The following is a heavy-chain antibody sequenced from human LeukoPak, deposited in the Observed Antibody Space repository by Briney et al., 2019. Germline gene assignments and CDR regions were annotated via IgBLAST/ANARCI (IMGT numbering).Heavy chain of an antibody. Sequence: GGSLRLSCAASGFTFSSYAMSWVRQAPGKGLEWVSAISGSGGSTYYADSVKGRFTISRDNSKNTLYLQMNSLRAEDTAVYYCARDRYDFWSGYPGGMDVWGQGTTVTVSS. J-gene: IGHJ6*02. CDR2: ISGSGGST. V-gene: IGHV3-23*01. CDR1: GFTFSSYA. CDR3: ARDRYDFWSGYPGGMDV. D-gene: IGHD3-3*01.